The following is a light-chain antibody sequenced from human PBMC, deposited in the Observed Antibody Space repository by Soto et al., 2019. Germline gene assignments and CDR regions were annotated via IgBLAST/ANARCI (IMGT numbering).Light chain of an antibody. CDR1: QSISSW. Sequence: DVQMTQSPSTLSASVGDRVTITCRASQSISSWLAWYQQKPGKAPKXLIYDASSLESGVPSRFSGSGSGTELTITISSLQPDDFETYYCQQYNSYSPTFGQGTKVDIK. CDR3: QQYNSYSPT. CDR2: DAS. J-gene: IGKJ1*01. V-gene: IGKV1-5*01.